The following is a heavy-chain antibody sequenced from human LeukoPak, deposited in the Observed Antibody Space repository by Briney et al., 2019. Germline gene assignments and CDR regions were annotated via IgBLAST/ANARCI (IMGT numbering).Heavy chain of an antibody. CDR1: GFTVSSNY. Sequence: PGGSLRLSCAASGFTVSSNYMNWVRLAPGKGLEWVSVIYSGGSTYYADSVKGRFTISRDNSKNTLYLQMNSLRAEDTAVYYCAKVAEVGATGYYYYMDVWGKGTTVTISS. CDR3: AKVAEVGATGYYYYMDV. V-gene: IGHV3-66*01. CDR2: IYSGGST. J-gene: IGHJ6*03. D-gene: IGHD1-26*01.